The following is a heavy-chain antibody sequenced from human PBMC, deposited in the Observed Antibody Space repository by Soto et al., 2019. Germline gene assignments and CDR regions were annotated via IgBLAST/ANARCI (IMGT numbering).Heavy chain of an antibody. CDR3: ARESEDLTSNFDY. J-gene: IGHJ4*02. V-gene: IGHV3-21*06. CDR2: ISSTTNYI. CDR1: GFTFTRCS. Sequence: GGSLRLSCAASGFTFTRCSMNWVRQAPGKGLEWVSSISSTTNYIYYGDSMKGRFTISRDNAKNSLYLEMNSLRAEDTAVYYCARESEDLTSNFDYWGQGTLVTVSS.